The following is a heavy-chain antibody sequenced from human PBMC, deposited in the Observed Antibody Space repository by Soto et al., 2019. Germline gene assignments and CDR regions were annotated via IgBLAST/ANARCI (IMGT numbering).Heavy chain of an antibody. J-gene: IGHJ6*03. V-gene: IGHV3-7*01. CDR3: ARGSSSWYYYYYYMDV. CDR1: GFTFSSYW. CDR2: IKQDGSEK. Sequence: EVQLVESGGGLVQPGGSLRLSCAASGFTFSSYWMSWVRQAPGKGLEWVANIKQDGSEKYYVDSVKGRFTISRDNAKNSLYLQMNSLRAEDTAVYYCARGSSSWYYYYYYMDVWGKGTTVTVSS. D-gene: IGHD6-13*01.